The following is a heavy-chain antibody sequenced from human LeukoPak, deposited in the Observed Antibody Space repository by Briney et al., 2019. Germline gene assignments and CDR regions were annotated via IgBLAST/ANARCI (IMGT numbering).Heavy chain of an antibody. CDR3: ARGRRPTGGKSFDL. V-gene: IGHV3-30-3*01. CDR2: MSNDGSQR. Sequence: GRSLSLSCAASGFTFSSTNMHWVRQPPDKGLEWVAVMSNDGSQRYYADSVRGRFTISRDNSMNMFFLQMNSLRNEDTAVYYCARGRRPTGGKSFDLWGRGTLVIVSS. D-gene: IGHD4-23*01. J-gene: IGHJ4*02. CDR1: GFTFSSTN.